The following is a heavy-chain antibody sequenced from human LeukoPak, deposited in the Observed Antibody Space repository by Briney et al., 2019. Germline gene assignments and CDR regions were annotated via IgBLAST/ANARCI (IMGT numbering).Heavy chain of an antibody. V-gene: IGHV3-30*04. J-gene: IGHJ3*02. Sequence: GGSLRLACAASKFTFSNDAMHWVRQAPGKGLEWVAIISYDGSNKYYADSVKGRFTISRDNSKSTLFLQMNSLRAEDTAVYYCARDRIWLQFRDAFDIWGQGTMVTVSS. CDR1: KFTFSNDA. CDR2: ISYDGSNK. D-gene: IGHD5-24*01. CDR3: ARDRIWLQFRDAFDI.